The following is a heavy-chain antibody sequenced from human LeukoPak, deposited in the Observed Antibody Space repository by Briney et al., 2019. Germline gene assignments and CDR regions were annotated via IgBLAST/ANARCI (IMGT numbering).Heavy chain of an antibody. CDR3: AMGFDY. J-gene: IGHJ4*02. D-gene: IGHD3-16*01. V-gene: IGHV4-39*01. CDR2: IYYSGST. Sequence: KPSETLSLTCPVSGCPHSRCSYYWGWVRPPPGKGLEWIGSIYYSGSTYYNPSLKSRVTISVDTSKNQFSLKLSSVTAADTAVYYCAMGFDYWGQGTLVTVSS. CDR1: GCPHSRCSYY.